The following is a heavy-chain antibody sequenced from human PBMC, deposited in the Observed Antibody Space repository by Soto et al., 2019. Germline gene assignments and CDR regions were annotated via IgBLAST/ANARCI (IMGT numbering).Heavy chain of an antibody. CDR3: VRTSLVVAAATREDY. CDR2: INSDGSST. Sequence: EVQLVESGGGLVQPGGSLRLSCAAAGFTFSSYWMHWLCQAPGKGLVWVSRINSDGSSTSYADSVKGRFTISRDNAKNTLYLQMNSLSAEDTAVYYCVRTSLVVAAATREDYWGQGTLVTVSS. J-gene: IGHJ4*02. V-gene: IGHV3-74*01. CDR1: GFTFSSYW. D-gene: IGHD2-15*01.